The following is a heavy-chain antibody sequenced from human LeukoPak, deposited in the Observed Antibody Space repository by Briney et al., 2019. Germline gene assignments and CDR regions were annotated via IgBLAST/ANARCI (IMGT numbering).Heavy chain of an antibody. J-gene: IGHJ5*02. CDR1: GGTFSSYA. CDR2: IIPIFGTA. V-gene: IGHV1-69*13. Sequence: ASVEVSCKASGGTFSSYAISWVRQAPGQGLEWMGGIIPIFGTANYAQKFQGRVTITADESTSTAYMELSSLRSEDTAVYYCAREGRRFLEWLPIGNWFDPWGQGTLVTVSS. CDR3: AREGRRFLEWLPIGNWFDP. D-gene: IGHD3-3*01.